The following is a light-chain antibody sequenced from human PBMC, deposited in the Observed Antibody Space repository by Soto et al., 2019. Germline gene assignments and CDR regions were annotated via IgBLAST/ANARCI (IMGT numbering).Light chain of an antibody. CDR3: QAWDSSTDVV. Sequence: SYELTQPPSVSVSPGQTASITCSGDKLGDKYACWYQQKPGQSPVLVIYQDNKRPSGIPGRFSGSNSGNTATLTISGTQSMDEADYYCQAWDSSTDVVFGGGTKVTVL. CDR1: KLGDKY. CDR2: QDN. J-gene: IGLJ2*01. V-gene: IGLV3-1*01.